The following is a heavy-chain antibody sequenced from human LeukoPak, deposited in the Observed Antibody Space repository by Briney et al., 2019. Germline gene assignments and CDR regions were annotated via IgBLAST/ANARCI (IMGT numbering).Heavy chain of an antibody. CDR3: ARGGGSGSYYDFDY. V-gene: IGHV4-34*01. Sequence: SETLSLTCAVYGGSFSGYYWGWIRQPPGKGLEWIGEINHSGSTNYNPSLKSRVTISVDTSKNQFSLKLSSVTAADTAVYYCARGGGSGSYYDFDYWGQGTLVTVSS. J-gene: IGHJ4*02. D-gene: IGHD3-10*01. CDR2: INHSGST. CDR1: GGSFSGYY.